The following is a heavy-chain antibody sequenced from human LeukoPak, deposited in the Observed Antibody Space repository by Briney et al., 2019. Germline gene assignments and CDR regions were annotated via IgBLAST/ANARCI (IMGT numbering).Heavy chain of an antibody. CDR1: LGSISSYF. CDR2: IYTSGST. CDR3: ARGLPGGNPFDY. Sequence: PSETLSLTCTVSLGSISSYFWSWIRQPAGKGQEWIGRIYTSGSTNYNPSLKSRVTMSVDRSKNQFSLKLSSVTAADTAVYYCARGLPGGNPFDYWGQGTLVTVSS. V-gene: IGHV4-4*07. J-gene: IGHJ4*02. D-gene: IGHD4-23*01.